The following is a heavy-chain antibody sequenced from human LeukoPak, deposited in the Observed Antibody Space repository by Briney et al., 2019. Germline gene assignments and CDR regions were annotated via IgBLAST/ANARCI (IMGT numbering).Heavy chain of an antibody. CDR3: ARVFEMATIRKVYYFDH. D-gene: IGHD5-24*01. CDR1: GGSLCRSSHF. CDR2: IYFSGSA. J-gene: IGHJ4*02. V-gene: IGHV4-39*01. Sequence: PSETLSLTCMLSGGSLCRSSHFSGWVRQPPGKGPGWLGSIYFSGSAYYTPSLRRRVTISVDTSNNQFSLKFSSMTAADTAIYYCARVFEMATIRKVYYFDHWGQGTLVTVSS.